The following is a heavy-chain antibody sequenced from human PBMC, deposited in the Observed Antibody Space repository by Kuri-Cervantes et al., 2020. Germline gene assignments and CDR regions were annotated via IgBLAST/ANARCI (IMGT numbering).Heavy chain of an antibody. D-gene: IGHD2-15*01. CDR1: GFTFSSYG. CDR2: IWYDGSNK. J-gene: IGHJ4*02. CDR3: ARDGYCSGGSCNTTVTTRALDY. Sequence: GGSLRLSCAASGFTFSSYGMHWVRQAPGKGLEWVAVIWYDGSNKYYADSVKDRFTISRDNSKNTLYLQMNSLRAEDTAVYYCARDGYCSGGSCNTTVTTRALDYWGQGTLVTVSS. V-gene: IGHV3-33*01.